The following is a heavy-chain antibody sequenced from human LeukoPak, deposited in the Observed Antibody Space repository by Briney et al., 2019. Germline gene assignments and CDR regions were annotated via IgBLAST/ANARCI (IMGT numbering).Heavy chain of an antibody. V-gene: IGHV4-4*07. CDR1: GGSISSYS. D-gene: IGHD3-3*01. Sequence: SETLSLTCTVSGGSISSYSWSWIRQPAGKGLEWIGLIYTSGSTNYNPSLESRVTMSVDTSKNQFSLKLTSVTAADTAVYYCARLGSGYYEYYFDFWGQGTLVTVSS. CDR2: IYTSGST. CDR3: ARLGSGYYEYYFDF. J-gene: IGHJ4*02.